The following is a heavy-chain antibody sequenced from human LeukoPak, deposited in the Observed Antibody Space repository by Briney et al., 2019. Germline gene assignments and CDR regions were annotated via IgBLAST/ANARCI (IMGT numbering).Heavy chain of an antibody. V-gene: IGHV3-9*01. J-gene: IGHJ4*02. CDR3: AKDTSWGVVTATLDY. CDR1: GFTFDDYA. D-gene: IGHD2-21*02. Sequence: PGRSLRLSCAASGFTFDDYAMHWVRQAPGKGLEWVSVISWNGGIMGYADSVKGRFTISRDNAKNSLYLQMNSLRAEDTALYYCAKDTSWGVVTATLDYWGQGTLVTVSS. CDR2: ISWNGGIM.